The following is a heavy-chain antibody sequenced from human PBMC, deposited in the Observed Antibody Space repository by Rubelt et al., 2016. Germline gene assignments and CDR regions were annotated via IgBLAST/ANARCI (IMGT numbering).Heavy chain of an antibody. D-gene: IGHD6-19*01. V-gene: IGHV1-69*01. CDR2: IIPIFGTA. CDR3: ARDWSSGWYRD. Sequence: GGIIPIFGTANYAQKFQGRVTITADESTSTAYMALSSLRSEDTAVYYCARDWSSGWYRDWGQGTLVTVSS. J-gene: IGHJ4*02.